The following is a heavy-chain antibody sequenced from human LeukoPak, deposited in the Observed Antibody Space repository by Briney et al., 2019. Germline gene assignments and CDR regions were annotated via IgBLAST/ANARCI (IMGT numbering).Heavy chain of an antibody. Sequence: ASVKVSCKASGYTFTGYYMHWVRQAPGQGLEWMGWINPNSGGTNYAQKFQGRVTMTRDTSISTAYMELSRLRSDDTAVYYCARETYYYDSRNAFDIWGQGTMVTVSS. J-gene: IGHJ3*02. V-gene: IGHV1-2*02. D-gene: IGHD3-22*01. CDR3: ARETYYYDSRNAFDI. CDR2: INPNSGGT. CDR1: GYTFTGYY.